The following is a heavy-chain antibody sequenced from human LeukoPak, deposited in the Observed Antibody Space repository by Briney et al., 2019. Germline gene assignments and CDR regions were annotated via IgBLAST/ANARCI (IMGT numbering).Heavy chain of an antibody. CDR3: AKGATVTSVSDYYYYYYMDV. CDR1: GFTFSSYA. D-gene: IGHD4-17*01. J-gene: IGHJ6*03. V-gene: IGHV3-23*01. CDR2: ISGSGGST. Sequence: GGSLRLSCAASGFTFSSYAMSWVRQAPGKGLEWVSAISGSGGSTYYADSVKGRFTISRDNSKNTLYLQMNSLRAEDTAVYYCAKGATVTSVSDYYYYYYMDVWGKGTTVTVSS.